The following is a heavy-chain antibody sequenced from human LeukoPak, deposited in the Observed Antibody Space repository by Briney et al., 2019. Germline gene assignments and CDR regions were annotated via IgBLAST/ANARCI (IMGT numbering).Heavy chain of an antibody. D-gene: IGHD4-23*01. Sequence: GESLKISCRGSGFSFTSYWIAWVRHMPGKGLEWMGIIYPGDSDTRYSPSFQGQVTISADNSISTAYLQWSSLKASDTAMYYCARIPGGLKGHFDYWGQGTLVTVSS. J-gene: IGHJ4*02. CDR3: ARIPGGLKGHFDY. V-gene: IGHV5-51*01. CDR2: IYPGDSDT. CDR1: GFSFTSYW.